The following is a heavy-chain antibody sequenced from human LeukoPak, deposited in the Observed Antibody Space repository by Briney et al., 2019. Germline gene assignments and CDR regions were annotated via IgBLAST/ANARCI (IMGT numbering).Heavy chain of an antibody. J-gene: IGHJ4*02. V-gene: IGHV4-34*01. Sequence: SETLSLTCAVYGGSFSGYYWSWIRQPPGKGLEWIGEINHSGSTNYNPSLKSRVTISVDTSKNQFSLKLSSVTAADTAVYYCARHRGYYYDSSGYYYMYYFDYWGQGTLVTVSS. CDR3: ARHRGYYYDSSGYYYMYYFDY. D-gene: IGHD3-22*01. CDR1: GGSFSGYY. CDR2: INHSGST.